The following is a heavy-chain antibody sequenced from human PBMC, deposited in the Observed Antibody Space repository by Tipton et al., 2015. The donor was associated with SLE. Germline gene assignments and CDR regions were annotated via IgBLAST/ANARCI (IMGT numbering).Heavy chain of an antibody. CDR3: ARGGTGRHDY. V-gene: IGHV4-59*10. CDR1: GGSFSGYY. Sequence: TLSLTCAVYGGSFSGYYWSWIRQPAGKGLEWIGRIYTSEISDYNPSLKSRVTMSVDTSKNQFSLKLSSVTAADTAVYYCARGGTGRHDYWGQGTLVTVSS. D-gene: IGHD1/OR15-1a*01. CDR2: IYTSEIS. J-gene: IGHJ4*02.